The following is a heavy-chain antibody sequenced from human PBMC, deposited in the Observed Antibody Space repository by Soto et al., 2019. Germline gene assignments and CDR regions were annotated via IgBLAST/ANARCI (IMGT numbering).Heavy chain of an antibody. D-gene: IGHD3-22*01. Sequence: ASVKVSCKASGYTFTSYAMHWVLQAPGQRLEWMGWINAGNGNTKYSQKFQGRVTITRDTSASTAYMELSSLRSEDTAVYYCARGQFLEDSSGYRPFDYWGQGTLVTVSS. CDR2: INAGNGNT. CDR1: GYTFTSYA. V-gene: IGHV1-3*01. CDR3: ARGQFLEDSSGYRPFDY. J-gene: IGHJ4*02.